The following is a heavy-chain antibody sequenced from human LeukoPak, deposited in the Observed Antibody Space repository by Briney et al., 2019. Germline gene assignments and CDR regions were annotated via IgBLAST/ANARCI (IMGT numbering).Heavy chain of an antibody. J-gene: IGHJ4*02. CDR3: AGGPYVDYDY. Sequence: SETLSLTCTVSGGSISSSSYYWGWIRQPPGKGLEWIGTIYYSGSTYDNPSLKSRVTISVDTSKNQFSLKLSSVTAADTAVYYCAGGPYVDYDYWGQGTLVTVSS. D-gene: IGHD4-17*01. CDR1: GGSISSSSYY. CDR2: IYYSGST. V-gene: IGHV4-39*01.